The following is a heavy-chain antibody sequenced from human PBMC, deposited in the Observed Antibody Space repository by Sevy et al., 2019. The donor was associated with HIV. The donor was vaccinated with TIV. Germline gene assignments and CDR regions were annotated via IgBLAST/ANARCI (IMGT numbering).Heavy chain of an antibody. CDR2: FKRKADGGTL. CDR3: TRWKAAQSIFDY. J-gene: IGHJ4*02. V-gene: IGHV3-49*04. D-gene: IGHD6-13*01. CDR1: GFTFTDYA. Sequence: GGSLRLSCTASGFTFTDYAMNWVRQSPGKGLEWVAFFKRKADGGTLDHAASVKGRFTISRDDSKTIAYLQMNDLKTEDTGVYYCTRWKAAQSIFDYWGQGALVTVSS.